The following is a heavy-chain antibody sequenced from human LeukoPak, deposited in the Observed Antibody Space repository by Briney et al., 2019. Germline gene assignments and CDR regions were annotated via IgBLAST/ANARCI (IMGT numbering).Heavy chain of an antibody. D-gene: IGHD4-17*01. Sequence: PGGSLRLSCAASGFTFSSYGMHWVRQAPGKGLEWVAVISYDGSNKYYADSVKGRSTISRDNSKNTLYLQMDSLRAEDTAVYYCVKGGKYYGDYSMDVWGKGTTVTVSS. CDR3: VKGGKYYGDYSMDV. J-gene: IGHJ6*04. CDR2: ISYDGSNK. V-gene: IGHV3-30*18. CDR1: GFTFSSYG.